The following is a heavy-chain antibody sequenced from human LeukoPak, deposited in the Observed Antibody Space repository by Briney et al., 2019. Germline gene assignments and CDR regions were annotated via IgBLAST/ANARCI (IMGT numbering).Heavy chain of an antibody. CDR3: TRDPGMATTPFY. V-gene: IGHV1-18*01. Sequence: ASVKVSCKTSGYTFTSYGFSWVRQAPGQGPEWMGWISAYNGNTNYAQKFQGRVTMTTDTSTSTVYMELRKLRSDDTAVYYCTRDPGMATTPFYWGQGTLVTDSS. CDR2: ISAYNGNT. CDR1: GYTFTSYG. D-gene: IGHD5-24*01. J-gene: IGHJ4*02.